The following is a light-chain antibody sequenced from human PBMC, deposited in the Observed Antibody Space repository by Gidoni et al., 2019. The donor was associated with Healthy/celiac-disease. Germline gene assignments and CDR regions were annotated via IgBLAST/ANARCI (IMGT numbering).Light chain of an antibody. CDR3: QTWGTGIQGV. CDR1: SGHSSYA. Sequence: LVLTQSPPASASLGASAKLTCTLSSGHSSYAIAWHQQQPEKGPRYSLKLNSDGSHSKGDGIPDRFSGSSSGAERYLTISSLQSEDEADYYCQTWGTGIQGVFGGGTKLTVL. CDR2: LNSDGSH. V-gene: IGLV4-69*01. J-gene: IGLJ3*02.